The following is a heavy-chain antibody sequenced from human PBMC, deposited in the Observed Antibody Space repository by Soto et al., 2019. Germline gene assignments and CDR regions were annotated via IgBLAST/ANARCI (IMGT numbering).Heavy chain of an antibody. CDR2: IYHSVST. CDR3: ARDLWGYCGTDCYPLDV. D-gene: IGHD2-21*02. V-gene: IGHV4-30-2*01. J-gene: IGHJ6*02. Sequence: SETLSLTCAVSGGSISSGGYSWGWIRQPPGKGLEWIGYIYHSVSTYYNPSLKSRVTISVDRSKNQFSLKLNSVTAADTAVYYCARDLWGYCGTDCYPLDVWGQGTTVTVSS. CDR1: GGSISSGGYS.